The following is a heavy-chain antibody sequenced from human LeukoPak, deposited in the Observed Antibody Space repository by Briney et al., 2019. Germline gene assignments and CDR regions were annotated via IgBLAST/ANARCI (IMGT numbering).Heavy chain of an antibody. CDR2: IHPRSSDT. CDR3: ARDGDYGTGSYYRGCIDS. CDR1: GYSFTAFY. D-gene: IGHD3-10*01. Sequence: SSVTVSYTASGYSFTAFYLHWVRQPPGPGLEGMGWIHPRSSDTPYAQKFQGRVTLTRDTSISTVYMDLSSLRSDDTAVYYCARDGDYGTGSYYRGCIDSWGQGTPVTVSP. J-gene: IGHJ4*02. V-gene: IGHV1-2*02.